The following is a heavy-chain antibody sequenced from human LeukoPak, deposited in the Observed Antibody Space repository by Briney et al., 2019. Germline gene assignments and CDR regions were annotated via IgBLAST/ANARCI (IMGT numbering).Heavy chain of an antibody. CDR2: INPNSGGT. J-gene: IGHJ4*02. CDR1: GYTFTDYY. D-gene: IGHD4-23*01. V-gene: IGHV1-2*02. Sequence: ASVKVSCKTSGYTFTDYYIHLVRQAPGQGLEWMGWINPNSGGTSYAQKFQGRVTMTRDTSISTAYMELSRLRSDDTAVYYCARDRYGGKSEDFDYWGQGTLVTVSS. CDR3: ARDRYGGKSEDFDY.